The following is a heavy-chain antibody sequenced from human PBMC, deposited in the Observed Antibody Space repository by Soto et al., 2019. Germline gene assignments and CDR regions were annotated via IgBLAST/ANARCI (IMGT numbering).Heavy chain of an antibody. V-gene: IGHV1-2*02. J-gene: IGHJ4*02. CDR2: INPNSDGT. D-gene: IGHD3-9*01. CDR1: GYTFTGYY. Sequence: ASVKVSCKASGYTFTGYYMHWVRQAPGQGLEWMGWINPNSDGTNYAQKFQGRVTMTRDTSISTAYMELSRLRSDDTAVYYCARPYYDILTGYYHPYDYWGQGTLVTVSS. CDR3: ARPYYDILTGYYHPYDY.